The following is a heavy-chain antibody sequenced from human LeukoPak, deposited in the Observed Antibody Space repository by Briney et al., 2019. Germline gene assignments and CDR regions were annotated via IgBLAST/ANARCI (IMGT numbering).Heavy chain of an antibody. V-gene: IGHV3-7*03. CDR2: INHNGNVN. J-gene: IGHJ6*02. Sequence: GGSLRLSCAASGFTFSSLWMHWVRQAPGKGLEWVASINHNGNVNYYVDSVKGRFTISRDNAKNSLYLQMSNLRAEDTAVYFCARGGGLDVWGQGATVTVSS. CDR3: ARGGGLDV. CDR1: GFTFSSLW. D-gene: IGHD3-16*01.